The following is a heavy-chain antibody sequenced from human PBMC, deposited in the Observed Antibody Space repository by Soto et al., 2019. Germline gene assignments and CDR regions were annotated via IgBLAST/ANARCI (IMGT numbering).Heavy chain of an antibody. CDR3: ARDQVVVAATGGEGYYYYYYGMDV. Sequence: GGSLRLSCAASGFTFSSYWMSWVRQAPGKGLEWVANIKQDGSEKYYVDSVKGRFTISRDNAKNSLYLQMNSLRAEDTAVYYCARDQVVVAATGGEGYYYYYYGMDVWGQGTTVTVSS. CDR1: GFTFSSYW. CDR2: IKQDGSEK. J-gene: IGHJ6*02. V-gene: IGHV3-7*01. D-gene: IGHD2-15*01.